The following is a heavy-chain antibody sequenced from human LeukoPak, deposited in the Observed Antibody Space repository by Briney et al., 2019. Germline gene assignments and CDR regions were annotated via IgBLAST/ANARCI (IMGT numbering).Heavy chain of an antibody. D-gene: IGHD3-22*01. V-gene: IGHV3-69-1*01. CDR3: ARDDGSGYLDC. CDR2: ISSSSYI. J-gene: IGHJ4*02. Sequence: GGSLRLSCAASGFSFSIYDMNWVRQAPGKGLEWVSSISSSSYIYYADSVKGRFTISRDNAKNSLYLQMNSLRAEDTAVYYCARDDGSGYLDCWGQGTLVTVSS. CDR1: GFSFSIYD.